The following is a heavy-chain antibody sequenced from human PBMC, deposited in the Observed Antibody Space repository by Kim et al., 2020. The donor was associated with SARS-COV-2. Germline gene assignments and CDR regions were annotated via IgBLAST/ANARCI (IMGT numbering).Heavy chain of an antibody. V-gene: IGHV1-69*04. J-gene: IGHJ4*02. CDR3: ARETYGDYVYFDY. D-gene: IGHD4-17*01. Sequence: YAQNSQGRVTITADKSTSTAYMELSSLRSEDTAVYYCARETYGDYVYFDYWGQGTLVTVSS.